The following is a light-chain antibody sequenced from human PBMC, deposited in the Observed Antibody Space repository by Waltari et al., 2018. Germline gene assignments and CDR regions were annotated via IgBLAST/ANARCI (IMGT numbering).Light chain of an antibody. CDR1: QNITRY. CDR2: AAS. V-gene: IGKV1-39*01. CDR3: QQSYNTPLT. J-gene: IGKJ4*01. Sequence: DIQMTQSPSSLSASVGDTVTITCRASQNITRYLLWYQQKPGKAPKPLIYAASSLQSGVPSRFSASGSGTDFTLTISSLQPEDFASYHCQQSYNTPLTFGGGTRVYIK.